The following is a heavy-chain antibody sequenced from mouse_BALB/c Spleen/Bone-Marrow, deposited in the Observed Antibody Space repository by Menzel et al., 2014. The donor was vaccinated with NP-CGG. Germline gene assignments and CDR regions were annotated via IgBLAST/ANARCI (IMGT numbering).Heavy chain of an antibody. CDR1: GYAFSSSW. J-gene: IGHJ2*01. Sequence: QVQLQQSGPELVKPGASVKISCKASGYAFSSSWMNWVKQRPGQGLEWIGRIYPGDGDTNYNGKFKGKATLTADKSSSTAYMQLSSLTSVDSAVYFCARDHGSSYGGGDYWGQGTTLTVSS. V-gene: IGHV1-82*01. CDR2: IYPGDGDT. CDR3: ARDHGSSYGGGDY. D-gene: IGHD1-1*01.